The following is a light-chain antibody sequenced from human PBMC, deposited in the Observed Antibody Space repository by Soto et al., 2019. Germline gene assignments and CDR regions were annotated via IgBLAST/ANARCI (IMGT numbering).Light chain of an antibody. Sequence: QSALTQPPSASGSPGQSVTISCTGTSSDVGGYNYVSWYQQHPGKSPKLLIHELSKRPSGVTDRFSGSKSGNTASLTVSGLQPEDEADYYCSSYAGRTLYVFGTGTKLTVL. V-gene: IGLV2-8*01. J-gene: IGLJ1*01. CDR1: SSDVGGYNY. CDR3: SSYAGRTLYV. CDR2: ELS.